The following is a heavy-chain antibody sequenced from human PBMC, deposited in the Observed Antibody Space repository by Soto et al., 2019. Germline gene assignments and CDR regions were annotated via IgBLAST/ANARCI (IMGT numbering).Heavy chain of an antibody. CDR2: IWHDGRNK. V-gene: IGHV3-33*01. CDR3: ARDIIYYETSGVPDY. CDR1: GFTFSSHG. Sequence: QVQLVESGGGVVQPGGSLRLSCAASGFTFSSHGMHWVRQAPGKGLEWVAVIWHDGRNKYYGDSVKGRFTISRDNSKNTLYLQMNSLRVEDTAVYYCARDIIYYETSGVPDYWGQGTLVIVSS. J-gene: IGHJ4*02. D-gene: IGHD3-22*01.